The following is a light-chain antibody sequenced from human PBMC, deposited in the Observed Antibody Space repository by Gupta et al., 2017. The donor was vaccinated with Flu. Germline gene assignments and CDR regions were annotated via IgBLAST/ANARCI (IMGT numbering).Light chain of an antibody. J-gene: IGKJ1*01. V-gene: IGKV3-20*01. CDR2: GAS. CDR1: QSVSSSY. CDR3: QQYGSSPWT. Sequence: EIVLTQSPGTLSLSPGERATLSCRASQSVSSSYLAWYQQKPGQAPRLLIYGASSRATGIPDRFSGSGSGTDFTLTISRLEPEDFAVYYCQQYGSSPWTFGQGTKAKSN.